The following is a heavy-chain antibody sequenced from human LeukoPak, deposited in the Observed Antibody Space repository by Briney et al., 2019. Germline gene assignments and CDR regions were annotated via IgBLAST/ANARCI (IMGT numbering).Heavy chain of an antibody. CDR3: ARGVRYFDWLEDYFDY. J-gene: IGHJ4*02. CDR2: ITNDGSST. D-gene: IGHD3-9*01. V-gene: IGHV3-74*01. CDR1: GLTFSSHW. Sequence: GSLRLSCAASGLTFSSHWMHWVRQAPGKGLVWVSRITNDGSSTTYADSVKGRFTISRDNAKNTLYLQMNSLRAEDTAVYYCARGVRYFDWLEDYFDYWGQGTLVTVSS.